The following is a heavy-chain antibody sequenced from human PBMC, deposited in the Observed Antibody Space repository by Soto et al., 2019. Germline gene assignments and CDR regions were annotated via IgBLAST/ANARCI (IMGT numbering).Heavy chain of an antibody. CDR2: MYYNGNT. D-gene: IGHD2-2*01. V-gene: IGHV4-31*03. CDR3: ARDGAYCSSIGCQNPFDH. Sequence: QVQLQESGPGLVQPSQTLSLSCTVSGGSINGGGYYWNWIRQLPGKGLEWIGYMYYNGNTYYNPSLQSRATISFGTSHDQFSLRLTSVTAADTAVYFCARDGAYCSSIGCQNPFDHWGQGTLVTGSP. J-gene: IGHJ4*02. CDR1: GGSINGGGYY.